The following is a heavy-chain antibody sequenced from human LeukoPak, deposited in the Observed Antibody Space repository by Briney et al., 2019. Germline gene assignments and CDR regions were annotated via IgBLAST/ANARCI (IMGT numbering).Heavy chain of an antibody. CDR2: IVPMVVIA. D-gene: IGHD3-22*01. CDR1: GGTPITHN. J-gene: IGHJ4*02. Sequence: SGKVSCKASGGTPITHNISWVRQTPGEGVEWVVRIVPMVVIANYVQTLQGSVTLTADRSTETAYMEVSSRKFQETAVYCCSRHSSRGHYYDFDSWGQGALVTVSA. V-gene: IGHV1-69*02. CDR3: SRHSSRGHYYDFDS.